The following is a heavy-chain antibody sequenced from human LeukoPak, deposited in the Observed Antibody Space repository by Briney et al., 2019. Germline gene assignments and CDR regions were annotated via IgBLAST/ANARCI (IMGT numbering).Heavy chain of an antibody. CDR1: GYTFTSYY. D-gene: IGHD6-6*01. Sequence: ASVKVSCKASGYTFTSYYMHWVRQAPGQGLEWMGIINPSGGSTSYAQKFQGRVTMTRDTSTSTVYMELSSLRSEDAAVYYCARDEQFAYDAFDIWGQGTMVTVSS. CDR2: INPSGGST. J-gene: IGHJ3*02. CDR3: ARDEQFAYDAFDI. V-gene: IGHV1-46*01.